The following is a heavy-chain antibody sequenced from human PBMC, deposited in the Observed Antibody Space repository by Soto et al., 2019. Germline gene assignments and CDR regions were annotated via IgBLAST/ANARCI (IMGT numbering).Heavy chain of an antibody. CDR3: ARVRNYYDSSGYFLYFDY. J-gene: IGHJ4*02. Sequence: SETLSLTCPVSGCYISSGGYYWSWIRQHPGKGLEWIGYIYYSGSTYYNPSLKSRVTISVDTSKNQFSLKLSSVTAADTAVYYCARVRNYYDSSGYFLYFDYWGQGTLVTVSS. D-gene: IGHD3-22*01. CDR2: IYYSGST. V-gene: IGHV4-31*03. CDR1: GCYISSGGYY.